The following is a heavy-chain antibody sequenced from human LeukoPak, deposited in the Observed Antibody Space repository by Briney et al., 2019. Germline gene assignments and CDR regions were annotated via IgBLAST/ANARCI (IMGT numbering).Heavy chain of an antibody. CDR2: MEPNSGNT. D-gene: IGHD2-21*02. V-gene: IGHV1-8*01. CDR3: ARGRVSTTRKLVLVTYRLYYYYYGMDV. J-gene: IGHJ6*02. Sequence: GASVKVSCKASGYTFTSDDINWERQATGQGLEWLGWMEPNSGNTGYAQKFQGRVTMTRNTSISTAYMELSSLRSEDTAVYYCARGRVSTTRKLVLVTYRLYYYYYGMDVWGQGTTVTVSS. CDR1: GYTFTSDD.